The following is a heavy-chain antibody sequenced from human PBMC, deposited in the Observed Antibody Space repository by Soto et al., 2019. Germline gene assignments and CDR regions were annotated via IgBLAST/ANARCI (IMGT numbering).Heavy chain of an antibody. D-gene: IGHD4-17*01. V-gene: IGHV3-30*18. CDR1: GFTFSNYG. CDR2: ISYDGSNK. Sequence: QVQLVESGGGVVQPGRSLRLSCAVPGFTFSNYGMHWVRQAPGKGLEWVAVISYDGSNKYYADSVKGRFTISRDNSKNTLYLQMNSLRVEDTAVYYCAKDHGDYVNYYYGMDVWGQGTTVTVSS. CDR3: AKDHGDYVNYYYGMDV. J-gene: IGHJ6*02.